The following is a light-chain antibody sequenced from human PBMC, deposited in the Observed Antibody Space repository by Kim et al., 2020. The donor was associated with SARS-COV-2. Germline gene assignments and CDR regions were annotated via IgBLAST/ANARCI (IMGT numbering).Light chain of an antibody. V-gene: IGKV1-33*01. Sequence: DIQMTQSPSSLSASVGDRVTITCQASQDISNYLNWYQQKPGKAPKLLIYDASNLETGVPSRFSGSGSGTDFTFTISSLQPEDIATYYWQPYDNLPITFSQGSRRENK. J-gene: IGKJ5*01. CDR1: QDISNY. CDR2: DAS. CDR3: QPYDNLPIT.